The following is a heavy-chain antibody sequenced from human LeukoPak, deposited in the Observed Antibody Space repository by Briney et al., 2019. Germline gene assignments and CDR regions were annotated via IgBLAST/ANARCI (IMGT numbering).Heavy chain of an antibody. J-gene: IGHJ5*02. Sequence: GGSLRLSCAASGFTFTNAWMNWVRQAPGKGLEWVAVISYDGSNKYYADSVKGRFTISRDNSKNTLYLQMNSLRAEDTAVYYCARDSEGFDPWGQGTLVTVSS. CDR3: ARDSEGFDP. CDR1: GFTFTNAW. CDR2: ISYDGSNK. V-gene: IGHV3-30*03.